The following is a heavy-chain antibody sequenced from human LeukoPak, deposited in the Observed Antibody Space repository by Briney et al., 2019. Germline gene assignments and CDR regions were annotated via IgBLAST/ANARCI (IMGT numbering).Heavy chain of an antibody. Sequence: GGSLRLSCAASGFTFSSYGMHWVHQAPGKGLEWVAVIWYDGSNKYYADSVKGRFTISRDNSKNTLYLQMNSLRAEDTAVYYCARDRTLYSSAPGGDYWGQGTLVTVSS. CDR3: ARDRTLYSSAPGGDY. CDR1: GFTFSSYG. CDR2: IWYDGSNK. J-gene: IGHJ4*02. V-gene: IGHV3-33*01. D-gene: IGHD6-19*01.